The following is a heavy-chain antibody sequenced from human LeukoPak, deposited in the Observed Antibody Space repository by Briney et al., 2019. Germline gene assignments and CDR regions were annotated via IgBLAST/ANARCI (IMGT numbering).Heavy chain of an antibody. CDR2: IYYIGST. D-gene: IGHD3-10*01. J-gene: IGHJ4*02. CDR1: GGSFSGYY. CDR3: ASKMGSGNYFDY. Sequence: SETLSLTCAVYGGSFSGYYWSWIRQHPGKGLEWIGYIYYIGSTYYSPSLKSRVTISADTSKNQFSLKLSSVTAADTAVYYCASKMGSGNYFDYWGQGTLVTVSS. V-gene: IGHV4-31*11.